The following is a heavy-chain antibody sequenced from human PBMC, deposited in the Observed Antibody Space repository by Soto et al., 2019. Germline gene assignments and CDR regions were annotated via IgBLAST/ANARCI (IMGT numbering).Heavy chain of an antibody. D-gene: IGHD3-22*01. V-gene: IGHV3-30-3*01. Sequence: QVQLVESGGGVVQPGRSLRLSCAASGFTFSSYAMHWVRQAPGKGLEWVAVTSYDGSNKYYADSVKGRFTISRDNSKNTLYLQMNSLRAEDTAVYYCARDRFQYYFDSSGGGSEMDYWGQGTLVTVSS. CDR2: TSYDGSNK. J-gene: IGHJ4*02. CDR3: ARDRFQYYFDSSGGGSEMDY. CDR1: GFTFSSYA.